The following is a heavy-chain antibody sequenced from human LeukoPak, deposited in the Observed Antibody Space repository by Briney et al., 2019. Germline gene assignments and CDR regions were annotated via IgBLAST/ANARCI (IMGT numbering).Heavy chain of an antibody. D-gene: IGHD3-22*01. J-gene: IGHJ3*01. CDR2: IYYSGST. V-gene: IGHV4-59*01. CDR1: GGSISSYY. CDR3: ARAARYHYDTIGAFDV. Sequence: PSETLSLTCTVSGGSISSYYWSWIRQPPGKGLEWIGYIYYSGSTNYNPSLKSRVTISVDTSRNQFSLKLSSVTAADTAVYYCARAARYHYDTIGAFDVWGQGTMVTVSS.